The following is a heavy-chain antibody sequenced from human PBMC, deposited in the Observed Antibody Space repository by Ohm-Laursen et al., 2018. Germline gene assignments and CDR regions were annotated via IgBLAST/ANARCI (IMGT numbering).Heavy chain of an antibody. Sequence: SDTLSLTCTVSGGSVSSGIYYWGWIRQPPGKGPEWIGYIYYSGSTNYNPSLKSRVTISVDTSKNQFSLKLSSVTAADTAVYYCASTELALNHDAFDIWGQGTMVTVSS. CDR3: ASTELALNHDAFDI. CDR2: IYYSGST. D-gene: IGHD1-1*01. CDR1: GGSVSSGIYY. J-gene: IGHJ3*02. V-gene: IGHV4-61*01.